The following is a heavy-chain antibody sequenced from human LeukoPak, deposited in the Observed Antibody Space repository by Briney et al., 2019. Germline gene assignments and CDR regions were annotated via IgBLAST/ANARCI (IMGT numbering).Heavy chain of an antibody. D-gene: IGHD5-24*01. CDR3: ARGYRFVERWLQRAPHPAGKPGAHFDY. V-gene: IGHV4-34*01. CDR2: INHSGST. Sequence: SETLSLTCAVYGGSFSGYYWSWIRQPPGKGLEWIGEINHSGSTNYNPSLKSRVTISVDTSKNQFSLKLSSVTAADTAVYYCARGYRFVERWLQRAPHPAGKPGAHFDYWGQGTLVTVSS. CDR1: GGSFSGYY. J-gene: IGHJ4*02.